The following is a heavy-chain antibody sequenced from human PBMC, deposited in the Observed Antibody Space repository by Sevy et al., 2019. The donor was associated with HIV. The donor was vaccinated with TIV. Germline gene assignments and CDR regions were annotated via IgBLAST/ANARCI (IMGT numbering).Heavy chain of an antibody. CDR2: ITSSSSYI. D-gene: IGHD4-17*01. CDR3: ARVKDNGDYGAFDI. Sequence: GGSLRLSCAGSRFTFNSHTMNWVRQAPGKGLEWVSSITSSSSYIYYGDSVKGRFTISRDNAKSSLFLQMNSLRAEDTAIYFCARVKDNGDYGAFDIWGQGTMVTVSS. J-gene: IGHJ3*02. V-gene: IGHV3-21*01. CDR1: RFTFNSHT.